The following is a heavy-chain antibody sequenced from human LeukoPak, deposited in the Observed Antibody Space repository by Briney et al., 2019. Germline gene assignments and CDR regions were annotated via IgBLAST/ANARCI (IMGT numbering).Heavy chain of an antibody. J-gene: IGHJ5*02. CDR3: ARQGGCSSTSCYSNWSDP. CDR1: GYSFTSYW. Sequence: GESLKISCMGSGYSFTSYWIGWVRQMPGKGLEWMGIIYPGDSDTRYSPSFQGQVTISADKSISTAYLQWSSLKASDTAMYYCARQGGCSSTSCYSNWSDPWGQGTLVTVSS. V-gene: IGHV5-51*01. CDR2: IYPGDSDT. D-gene: IGHD2-2*01.